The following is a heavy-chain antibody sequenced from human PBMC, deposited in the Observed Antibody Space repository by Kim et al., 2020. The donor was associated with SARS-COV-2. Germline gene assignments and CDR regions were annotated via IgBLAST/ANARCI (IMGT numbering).Heavy chain of an antibody. V-gene: IGHV3-15*01. CDR3: TTAVAGYFDY. CDR2: TT. D-gene: IGHD6-19*01. Sequence: TTDYAAPVKGRFTISRDDSKNTLYLQMNSLKTEDTAVYYCTTAVAGYFDYWGQGTLVTVSS. J-gene: IGHJ4*02.